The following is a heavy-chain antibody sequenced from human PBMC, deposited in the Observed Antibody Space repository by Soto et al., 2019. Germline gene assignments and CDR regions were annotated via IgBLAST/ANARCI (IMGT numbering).Heavy chain of an antibody. D-gene: IGHD2-15*01. V-gene: IGHV4-4*02. CDR2: IYHSGST. Sequence: QVQLQESGPGLVKPSGTLSLTCAVSSGSISSSNWWSWVRQPPGKGLEWIGEIYHSGSTNYNPSLKRRVTISVDKSKNQFSLKLSSVTAADTAVYYCARLTGGYCSGGSCYTFDYWGQGTLVTVSS. CDR3: ARLTGGYCSGGSCYTFDY. CDR1: SGSISSSNW. J-gene: IGHJ4*02.